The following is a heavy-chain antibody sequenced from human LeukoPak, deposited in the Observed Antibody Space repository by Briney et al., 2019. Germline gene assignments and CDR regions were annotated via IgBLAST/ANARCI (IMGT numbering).Heavy chain of an antibody. Sequence: KPGGSLRLSCAASGFTFSSYSMNWVRQAPGKGLEWVSSISSSSSYIYYADSVKGRFTISRDNAKNSLYLQMNSLRAEDRAVYYCAREFATDFYGSGSYYNDWFDPWGQGTLVTVSS. D-gene: IGHD3-10*01. CDR1: GFTFSSYS. CDR3: AREFATDFYGSGSYYNDWFDP. CDR2: ISSSSSYI. V-gene: IGHV3-21*01. J-gene: IGHJ5*02.